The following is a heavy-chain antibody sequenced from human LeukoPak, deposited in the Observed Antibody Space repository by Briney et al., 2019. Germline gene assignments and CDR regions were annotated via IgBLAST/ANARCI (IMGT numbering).Heavy chain of an antibody. CDR1: GGSISSSSYY. J-gene: IGHJ4*02. CDR3: ARSERPTGCLDY. CDR2: IYYSGST. V-gene: IGHV4-39*07. Sequence: PSETLSLTCTVSGGSISSSSYYWGWIRQPPGKGLEWIGSIYYSGSTYYNPSLKSRVTISVDTSKNQFSLKLSTVTAADTAVYYCARSERPTGCLDYWGQGTLVTVSS.